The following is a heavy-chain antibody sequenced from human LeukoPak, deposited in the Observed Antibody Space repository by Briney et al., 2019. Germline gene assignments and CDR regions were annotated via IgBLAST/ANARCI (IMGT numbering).Heavy chain of an antibody. J-gene: IGHJ6*03. V-gene: IGHV3-48*04. CDR3: ARDVWNDDMDV. Sequence: GGSLRLSCTASGFTFINYSMNWVRQAPGKGLEWVSYISSSGSTIYYADSVKGRFTISRDNAKNSLYLQMNSLRAEDTAVYYCARDVWNDDMDVWGKGTTVTVSS. D-gene: IGHD1-1*01. CDR1: GFTFINYS. CDR2: ISSSGSTI.